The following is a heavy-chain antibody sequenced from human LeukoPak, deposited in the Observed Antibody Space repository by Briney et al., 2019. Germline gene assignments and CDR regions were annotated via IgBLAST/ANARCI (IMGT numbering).Heavy chain of an antibody. V-gene: IGHV4-34*01. J-gene: IGHJ4*02. CDR3: ARVSVITIVRGVTHYYFDY. CDR1: GGSFSGYY. D-gene: IGHD3-10*01. Sequence: SETLSLTCAVYGGSFSGYYWSWIRQPPGKGLEWIGEINHSGSTNYNPSLKSRVTISVDTSKNQFSLKLRSVTAADTAVYYCARVSVITIVRGVTHYYFDYWGQGTLVTVSS. CDR2: INHSGST.